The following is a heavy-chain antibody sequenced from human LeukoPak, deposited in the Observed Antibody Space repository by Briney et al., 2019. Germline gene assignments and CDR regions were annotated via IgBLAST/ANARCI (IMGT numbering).Heavy chain of an antibody. CDR3: ARAYSSGWYPNGDYFDY. CDR1: GGSVSSGNHP. CDR2: IYYSGST. Sequence: SETLSLTCTVSGGSVSSGNHPWSWIRQPPGKGLEWIGYIYYSGSTNYNPSLKSRVTISVDTSKNQFSLKLSSVTAADTAVNYCARAYSSGWYPNGDYFDYWGQGTLVTVSS. J-gene: IGHJ4*02. V-gene: IGHV4-61*01. D-gene: IGHD6-19*01.